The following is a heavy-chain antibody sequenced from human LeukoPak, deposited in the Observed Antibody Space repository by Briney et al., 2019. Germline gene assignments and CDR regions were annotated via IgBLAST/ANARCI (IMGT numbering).Heavy chain of an antibody. CDR3: ARDLRSSSWYFDY. Sequence: GGSLRLSCAASGFTFSSYTMIWVRQAPGKGLEWVSSISSSSTYIYYADSVKGRFTISRDNAKNSLYLQMNSLRAEDTAVYYCARDLRSSSWYFDYWGQGTLVTVSS. D-gene: IGHD6-13*01. CDR2: ISSSSTYI. V-gene: IGHV3-21*01. J-gene: IGHJ4*02. CDR1: GFTFSSYT.